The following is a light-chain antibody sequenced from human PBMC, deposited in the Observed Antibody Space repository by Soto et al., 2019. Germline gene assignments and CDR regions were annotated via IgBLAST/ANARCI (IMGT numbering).Light chain of an antibody. CDR1: PSIASW. Sequence: DIQMTQSPSTLSASVGDRVTIPCLALPSIASWLAWYQQKPGKAPKLLIYKAASLENGVPSRFSGSGSGTELTLTISSLQPDDFATYYCQQYNSNSLLTFGGGTKVEIK. V-gene: IGKV1-5*03. CDR2: KAA. J-gene: IGKJ4*01. CDR3: QQYNSNSLLT.